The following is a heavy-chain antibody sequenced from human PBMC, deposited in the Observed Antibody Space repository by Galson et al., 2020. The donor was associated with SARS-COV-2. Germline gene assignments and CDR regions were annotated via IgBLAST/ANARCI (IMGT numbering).Heavy chain of an antibody. CDR1: GFTFSSYA. Sequence: SCAASGFTFSSYAMHWVRQAPGKGLEWVAVISYDGSNKYYADSVKGRFTISRDNSKNTLYLQMNSLRAEDTAVYYCASSPGGAPRYYYYGMDVWGQGTTVTVSS. J-gene: IGHJ6*02. CDR3: ASSPGGAPRYYYYGMDV. CDR2: ISYDGSNK. D-gene: IGHD3-16*01. V-gene: IGHV3-30*04.